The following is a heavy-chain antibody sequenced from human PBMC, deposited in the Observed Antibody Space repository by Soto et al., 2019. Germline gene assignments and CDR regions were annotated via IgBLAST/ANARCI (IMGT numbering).Heavy chain of an antibody. CDR1: GGTFSSYT. D-gene: IGHD4-17*01. V-gene: IGHV1-69*04. J-gene: IGHJ6*04. CDR2: IIPILGIA. CDR3: ARDRGYGDYERAMDV. Sequence: ASVKVSCKASGGTFSSYTISWVRQAPGQGLEWMGRIIPILGIANYAQKFQGRVTITADKSTSTAYMELSSLRSEDTAVYYCARDRGYGDYERAMDVWGKGTTVTVSS.